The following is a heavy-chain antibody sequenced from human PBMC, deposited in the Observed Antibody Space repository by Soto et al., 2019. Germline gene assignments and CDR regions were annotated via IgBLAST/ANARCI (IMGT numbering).Heavy chain of an antibody. Sequence: SETLSLTCIVSGESIGSSSYYWGWIRQPPGKGLEWIGSIYYSGRTYYNPSFKSRVTISIETSKNQFSLKLSSVTTTDTDVYYCARQRTTVVTQAYFDHWGQGALVTVSS. J-gene: IGHJ4*02. V-gene: IGHV4-39*01. CDR3: ARQRTTVVTQAYFDH. CDR2: IYYSGRT. D-gene: IGHD2-21*02. CDR1: GESIGSSSYY.